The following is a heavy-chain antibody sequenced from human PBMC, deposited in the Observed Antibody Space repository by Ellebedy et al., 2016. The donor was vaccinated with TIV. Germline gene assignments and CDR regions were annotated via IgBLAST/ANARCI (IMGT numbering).Heavy chain of an antibody. J-gene: IGHJ4*02. CDR2: VSYDGSNK. D-gene: IGHD2-15*01. Sequence: PGGSLRLSCAASGFTFSPYAMAWVRQAPGKGLEWVAVVSYDGSNKYYADSVKGRFTISRDNSKNTLYLQMNSLRAEDTAVYYCAKVSLLQDFDYWGQGTLVTVSS. V-gene: IGHV3-30*18. CDR1: GFTFSPYA. CDR3: AKVSLLQDFDY.